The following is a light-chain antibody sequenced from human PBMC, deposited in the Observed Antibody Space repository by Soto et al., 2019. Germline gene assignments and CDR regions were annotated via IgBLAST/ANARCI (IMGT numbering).Light chain of an antibody. CDR3: QPYSRIWT. J-gene: IGKJ1*01. Sequence: DIQRTQSPSSLSASAGDRVTITCRASQSISSYLNWYQPKPGKAPNLLIYAASSLESGAPSRFSGSGSGTEFTLTISSLKPGDFATDDCQPYSRIWTFCQWTKVDIK. V-gene: IGKV1-39*01. CDR1: QSISSY. CDR2: AAS.